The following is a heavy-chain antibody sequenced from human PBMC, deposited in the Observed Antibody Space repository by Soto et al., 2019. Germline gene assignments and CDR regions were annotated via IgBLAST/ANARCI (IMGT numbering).Heavy chain of an antibody. J-gene: IGHJ4*02. CDR1: GFTFSSYS. D-gene: IGHD6-25*01. Sequence: GGSLRLSCAASGFTFSSYSMSWVRQAQGKGLEWVAYISSSGTTIYYADSVKGRFTISRDNGKNSLYLQMNGLRDDDTAVYYWARGAAAGTSRFDYWGQGTLVTVPS. CDR3: ARGAAAGTSRFDY. V-gene: IGHV3-48*02. CDR2: ISSSGTTI.